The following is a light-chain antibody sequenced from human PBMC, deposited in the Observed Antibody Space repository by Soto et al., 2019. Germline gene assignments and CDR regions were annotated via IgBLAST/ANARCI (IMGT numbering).Light chain of an antibody. CDR2: GSS. V-gene: IGKV3-15*01. CDR3: QQYNIWPPT. J-gene: IGKJ1*01. CDR1: QSVDSN. Sequence: EIVMTQSPATLSVSPGERATLSCRASQSVDSNLAWYQQTPGQAPRVLLYGSSTRATGIPARFSGSGSGTEFTLTISILQSEDFAVYFCQQYNIWPPTFGQGTRVEIK.